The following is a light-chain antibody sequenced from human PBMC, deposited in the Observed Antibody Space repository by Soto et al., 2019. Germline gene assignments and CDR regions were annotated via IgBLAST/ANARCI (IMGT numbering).Light chain of an antibody. V-gene: IGKV2D-29*01. Sequence: DIVMTQTPLSLSVTPGQPASIFCKSAQSLLHGDGKTYLNWYLQKPGQTPQLLIYEVANRFSGVPERFSGSGSGKDVTLEISWVEAEDVGVYYCMQSIELPITFGGGTKVELK. CDR1: QSLLHGDGKTY. CDR3: MQSIELPIT. CDR2: EVA. J-gene: IGKJ4*01.